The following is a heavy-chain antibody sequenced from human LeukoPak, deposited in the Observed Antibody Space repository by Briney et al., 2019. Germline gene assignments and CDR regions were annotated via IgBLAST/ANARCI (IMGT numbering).Heavy chain of an antibody. J-gene: IGHJ5*02. CDR3: ARTGDLRGSGSTSWFDP. CDR1: GFTVSSNY. D-gene: IGHD3-10*01. V-gene: IGHV3-66*01. Sequence: PGGSLRLSCAASGFTVSSNYMSWVRQAPGKGLEWVSVIYSGGSTYYADSVKGRFTISRDNSKNTLYLQMNSLRAEDTAVYYCARTGDLRGSGSTSWFDPWGQGTLVTVSS. CDR2: IYSGGST.